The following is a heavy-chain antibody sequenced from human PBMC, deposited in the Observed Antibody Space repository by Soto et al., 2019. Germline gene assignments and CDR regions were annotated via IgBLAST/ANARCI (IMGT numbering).Heavy chain of an antibody. D-gene: IGHD3-10*01. CDR1: GFTFSNFW. CDR2: INEDGRII. Sequence: GGSLRLSCAASGFTFSNFWMHWVRQVPGKGLMWVSRINEDGRIIDYADSVKGRFTISRDNARDTLYLEMNSLRAEDTAIYYCTRDIGGWGAYWGQGALVTVSS. J-gene: IGHJ4*02. CDR3: TRDIGGWGAY. V-gene: IGHV3-74*01.